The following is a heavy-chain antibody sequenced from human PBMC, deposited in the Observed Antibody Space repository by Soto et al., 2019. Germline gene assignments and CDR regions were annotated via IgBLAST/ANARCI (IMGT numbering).Heavy chain of an antibody. Sequence: QVQLQQWGAGLLKPSETLSLTCAVYGGSFSGYYWSWIRQPPGKGLEWIGEINHSGSTNYNPSLKCRVTISGDTSKNQFSLKLSSVTDADAAVYYCARGSRGHAGLRRNHRYFHLWGRGTLVTVSS. J-gene: IGHJ2*01. CDR2: INHSGST. V-gene: IGHV4-34*01. D-gene: IGHD3-10*01. CDR3: ARGSRGHAGLRRNHRYFHL. CDR1: GGSFSGYY.